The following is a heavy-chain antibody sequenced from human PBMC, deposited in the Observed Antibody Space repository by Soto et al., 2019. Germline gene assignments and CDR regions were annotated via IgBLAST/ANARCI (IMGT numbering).Heavy chain of an antibody. CDR3: ARSQTCSGGSCYHWYQYYFDS. D-gene: IGHD2-15*01. V-gene: IGHV1-69*01. J-gene: IGHJ4*02. CDR1: GCTFSSYA. Sequence: QVQLVQSGAEVKNPGSSVKVSCKASGCTFSSYAISWVRHAPGQGLEWMGGIIPIFGTANYAQTFQCRVTVTADESTSTAYLELSSLRSESTAVYYCARSQTCSGGSCYHWYQYYFDSWGPGTLDTVSS. CDR2: IIPIFGTA.